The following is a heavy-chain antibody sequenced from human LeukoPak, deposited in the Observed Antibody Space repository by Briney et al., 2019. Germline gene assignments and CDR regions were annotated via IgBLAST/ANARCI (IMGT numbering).Heavy chain of an antibody. CDR1: GGSFSGYY. CDR2: INHSGST. J-gene: IGHJ4*02. V-gene: IGHV4-34*01. CDR3: ARQVEVVPAAMPNTFDY. Sequence: SETLSLTCAVYGGSFSGYYWSWIRQPPGKGLEWIGEINHSGSTNYNPSIESRVTISVDTSKNQFSLKLSSVTAADTAVYYCARQVEVVPAAMPNTFDYWGQGTLVTVSS. D-gene: IGHD2-2*01.